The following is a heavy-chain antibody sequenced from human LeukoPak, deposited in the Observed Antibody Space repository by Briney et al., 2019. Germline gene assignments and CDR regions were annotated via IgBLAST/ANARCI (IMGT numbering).Heavy chain of an antibody. D-gene: IGHD3-10*01. CDR3: ARTSHRGADAFDI. Sequence: ASVKVSCKASGDTFNNYAISWVRQAPGQGLEWMGGIIPIFDSGNSAQKFQGRVTMTTDTSTSTAYMGLRSLRSDDTAVYYCARTSHRGADAFDIWGQGTLVTVSS. J-gene: IGHJ3*02. CDR2: IIPIFDSG. CDR1: GDTFNNYA. V-gene: IGHV1-69*05.